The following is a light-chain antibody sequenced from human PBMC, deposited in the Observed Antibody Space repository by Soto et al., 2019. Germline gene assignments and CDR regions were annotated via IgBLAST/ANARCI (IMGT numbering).Light chain of an antibody. CDR3: AAWDASLKGYV. Sequence: QSVLTQPPSASGTPGQRVTISCSGSSSNIGSNNVDWYRQLPGTAPKLLINSSDQRPSGVPDRFSGSKFGTSASLAISGLQSEDEAEYYCAAWDASLKGYVFGTGTKVTVL. CDR2: SSD. V-gene: IGLV1-44*01. CDR1: SSNIGSNN. J-gene: IGLJ1*01.